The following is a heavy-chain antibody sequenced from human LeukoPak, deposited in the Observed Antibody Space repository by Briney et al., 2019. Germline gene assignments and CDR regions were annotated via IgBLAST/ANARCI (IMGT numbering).Heavy chain of an antibody. CDR2: ISSSSSTI. J-gene: IGHJ6*03. D-gene: IGHD6-13*01. V-gene: IGHV3-48*01. CDR3: ARDSSSWQPTYYYYYYYMDV. CDR1: GFTFSSYS. Sequence: PGGSLRLSCAASGFTFSSYSMNWVRQAPGKGLEWVSYISSSSSTIYYADSVKGRFTISRDNAKNSLYLQMNSLRAEDTAVYYCARDSSSWQPTYYYYYYYMDVWGKGTTVTISS.